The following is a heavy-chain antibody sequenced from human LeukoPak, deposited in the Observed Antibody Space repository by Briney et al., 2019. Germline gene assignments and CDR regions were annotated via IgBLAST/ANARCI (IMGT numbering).Heavy chain of an antibody. CDR3: ARVGLWSYYYNY. J-gene: IGHJ4*02. Sequence: SSETLSLTCAVYGGSFSGYYWSWIRQPPGKGLEWIGEINHSGSTNYNPSLKSRVTISVDTSKNQCSLKLSSVTAADPAVYYCARVGLWSYYYNYWGQGTLVTVSS. D-gene: IGHD3-10*01. CDR1: GGSFSGYY. CDR2: INHSGST. V-gene: IGHV4-34*01.